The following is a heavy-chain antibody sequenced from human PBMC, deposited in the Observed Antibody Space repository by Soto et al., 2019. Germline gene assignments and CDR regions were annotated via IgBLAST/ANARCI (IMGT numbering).Heavy chain of an antibody. CDR1: GFSFSGSS. CDR2: IRDKTNNYAT. Sequence: EVQLVESGGGLVQPGGSLKLSCAASGFSFSGSSMHWVRQASGKGLEWVGRIRDKTNNYATAYAASVKGRFTMSRDDSKNTAYLQMNSLKTEDTAGYCCTRFSENDDPVDYWGQGTLVTVSS. V-gene: IGHV3-73*02. J-gene: IGHJ4*02. CDR3: TRFSENDDPVDY. D-gene: IGHD1-1*01.